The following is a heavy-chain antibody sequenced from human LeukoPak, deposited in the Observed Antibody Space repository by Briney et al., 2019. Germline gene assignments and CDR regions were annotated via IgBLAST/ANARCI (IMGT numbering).Heavy chain of an antibody. CDR3: ACGYSYGPDYYYYGMDV. D-gene: IGHD5-18*01. CDR1: GGTFSSYA. CDR2: IIPIFGTA. J-gene: IGHJ6*02. V-gene: IGHV1-69*13. Sequence: ASVKVSCKASGGTFSSYAISWVRQAPGQGLEWMGGIIPIFGTANYAQKFQGRVTITADESTSTAYMELSSLRSEDTAVYYCACGYSYGPDYYYYGMDVWGQGTTVTVSS.